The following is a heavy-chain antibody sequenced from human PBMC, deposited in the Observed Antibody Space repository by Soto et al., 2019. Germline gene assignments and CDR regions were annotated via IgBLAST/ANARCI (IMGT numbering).Heavy chain of an antibody. CDR1: GGSIRSGGYY. D-gene: IGHD4-4*01. Sequence: LCGGSIRSGGYYWSWIRQHPGKGLEWIGYIYYSGSTYYNPSLKSRVTISVDTSKNQFSLKLSSVTAADTAVYYCARETYSNSGDNDYWGQGTLVTVSS. CDR2: IYYSGST. CDR3: ARETYSNSGDNDY. J-gene: IGHJ4*02. V-gene: IGHV4-31*02.